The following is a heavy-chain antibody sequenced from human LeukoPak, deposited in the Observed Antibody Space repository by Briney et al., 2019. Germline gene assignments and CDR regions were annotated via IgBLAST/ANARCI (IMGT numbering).Heavy chain of an antibody. J-gene: IGHJ5*01. V-gene: IGHV3-33*01. CDR2: IWYDGNNK. Sequence: GGSLRLSCAASGFTFSNYGMHWVRQAPGKGLEWVAVIWYDGNNKDYADSVKGRFTISRDNSMNTLSLQMNSLRVEDTAMYYCARVNCRSSSCYLASYFFDSWGQGTLVTVSS. CDR1: GFTFSNYG. D-gene: IGHD2-2*01. CDR3: ARVNCRSSSCYLASYFFDS.